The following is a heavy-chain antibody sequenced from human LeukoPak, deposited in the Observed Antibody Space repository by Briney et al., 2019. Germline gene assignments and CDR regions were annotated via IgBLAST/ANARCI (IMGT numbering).Heavy chain of an antibody. CDR3: ARDSPVEMASKLD. CDR2: ISYDGSNQ. V-gene: IGHV3-30-3*01. D-gene: IGHD5-24*01. J-gene: IGHJ4*02. Sequence: GRSLRLSCAASGFIVSSYTMHWVRQAPGKGLEWVAVISYDGSNQYYADSVKGRFSISRDNSKNTLYLEMKSLRSEDTAVYYCARDSPVEMASKLDWGQGTLVTVSS. CDR1: GFIVSSYT.